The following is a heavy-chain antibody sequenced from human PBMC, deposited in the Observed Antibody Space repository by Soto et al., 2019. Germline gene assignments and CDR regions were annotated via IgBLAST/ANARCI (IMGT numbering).Heavy chain of an antibody. CDR3: AREYIADAGLAY. CDR2: INHSGST. J-gene: IGHJ4*02. CDR1: GGSFSGYY. V-gene: IGHV4-34*01. D-gene: IGHD2-15*01. Sequence: QVQLQQWGAGLLKPSETLSLTCAVYGGSFSGYYWSWIRQPPGKGLEWNGEINHSGSTNYNPSLKSRVTISLATSKNQFSLNLSSVTAADTAVYYCAREYIADAGLAYWGQGSLVTVSS.